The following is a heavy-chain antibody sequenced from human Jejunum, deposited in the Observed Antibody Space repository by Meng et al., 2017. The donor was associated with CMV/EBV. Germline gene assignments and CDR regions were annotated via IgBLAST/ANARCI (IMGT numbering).Heavy chain of an antibody. V-gene: IGHV3-21*01. Sequence: VQLGESGGGLVRPGGSLRLSCAASGFSIISHSLNWVRQAPGKGLEWVSSIDSTSTYIYYADSVEGRFTISRDNAQNSLYLQMNSLRADDTAVYYCARGAVTVGRYDYWGQGTLVTVSS. D-gene: IGHD2-8*02. CDR3: ARGAVTVGRYDY. CDR1: GFSIISHS. CDR2: IDSTSTYI. J-gene: IGHJ4*02.